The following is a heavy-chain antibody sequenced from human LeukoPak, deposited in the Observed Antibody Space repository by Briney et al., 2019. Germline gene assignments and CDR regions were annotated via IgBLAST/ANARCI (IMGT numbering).Heavy chain of an antibody. J-gene: IGHJ3*02. D-gene: IGHD6-19*01. CDR3: AGGIAVAGPGAFDI. CDR1: GFTFSSCS. CDR2: ISSSSSYI. Sequence: GGSLRLSCAASGFTFSSCSMNWVRQAPGKGLEWVSSISSSSSYIYYADSVKGRFTISRDNAKNSLYLQMNSLRAEDTAVYYCAGGIAVAGPGAFDIWGQGTMVTVSS. V-gene: IGHV3-21*01.